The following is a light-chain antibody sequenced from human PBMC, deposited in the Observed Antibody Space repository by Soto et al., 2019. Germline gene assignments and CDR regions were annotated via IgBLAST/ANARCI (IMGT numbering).Light chain of an antibody. J-gene: IGKJ5*01. Sequence: DIVLTRSPGTLSLSPGERAPLSCRASQSVSSSYLAWYQQKPGQAPRLLIYGASSRATGIPDRFSGSGSGTDFTLTISSLQPEDFATYYCQQSYSTPITFGQGTRLEVK. CDR1: QSVSSSY. V-gene: IGKV3-20*01. CDR3: QQSYSTPIT. CDR2: GAS.